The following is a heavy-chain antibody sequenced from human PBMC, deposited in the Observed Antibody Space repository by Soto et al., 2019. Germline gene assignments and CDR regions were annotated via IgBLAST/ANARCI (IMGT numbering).Heavy chain of an antibody. CDR1: GFTFSSYA. Sequence: EVQLLESGGGLVQPGGSLRLSCAASGFTFSSYAMSWVRQAPGKGLEWVSAISGSGGSTYYADSVKGRFTISRDNSKHTLYLQMNSLRAENTAVYYCAQDCSGGSCPSWGQGTLVTVS. CDR2: ISGSGGST. J-gene: IGHJ5*02. V-gene: IGHV3-23*01. CDR3: AQDCSGGSCPS. D-gene: IGHD2-15*01.